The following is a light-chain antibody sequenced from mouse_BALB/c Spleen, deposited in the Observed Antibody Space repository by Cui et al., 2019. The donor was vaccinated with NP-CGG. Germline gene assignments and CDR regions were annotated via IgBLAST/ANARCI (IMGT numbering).Light chain of an antibody. Sequence: QAVVTPESALTTSPGETVTLTCRSSTGAVTTSNYANWVQEKPDHLFTGLIGGTNNRAPGVHARFSGSLIGDKAALTITGAQTEDEAIYFCALWYSNHWVFGGGTKLTVL. CDR3: ALWYSNHWV. J-gene: IGLJ1*01. CDR2: GTN. V-gene: IGLV1*01. CDR1: TGAVTTSNY.